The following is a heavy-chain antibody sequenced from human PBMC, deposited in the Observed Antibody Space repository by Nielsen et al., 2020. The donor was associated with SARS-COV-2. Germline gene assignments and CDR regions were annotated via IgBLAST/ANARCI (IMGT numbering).Heavy chain of an antibody. D-gene: IGHD3-10*01. CDR3: ARATYYYGSGSYVPSRIDY. CDR1: GYSFTSYW. V-gene: IGHV5-51*01. CDR2: IYPGDSDT. J-gene: IGHJ4*02. Sequence: GESLKISCKGSGYSFTSYWIGWVRQMPGKGLEWMGIIYPGDSDTRYSPSFQGQVTISADKSISTAYLQWSSLKASDTAMYYCARATYYYGSGSYVPSRIDYWGQGTLVTVSS.